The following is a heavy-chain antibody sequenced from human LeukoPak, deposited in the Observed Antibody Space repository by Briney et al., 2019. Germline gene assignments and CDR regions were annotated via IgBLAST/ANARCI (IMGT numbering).Heavy chain of an antibody. Sequence: SETLSLTCTVSGGSISSGDYYWSWIRQPPGKGLEWIGYIYYSGSTYYNPSLKSRVTISVDTSKNQFSLKLSSVTAADTAVYYCARGPPDIVVVRNWGQGTLVTVSS. CDR1: GGSISSGDYY. D-gene: IGHD2-15*01. V-gene: IGHV4-30-4*01. J-gene: IGHJ4*02. CDR3: ARGPPDIVVVRN. CDR2: IYYSGST.